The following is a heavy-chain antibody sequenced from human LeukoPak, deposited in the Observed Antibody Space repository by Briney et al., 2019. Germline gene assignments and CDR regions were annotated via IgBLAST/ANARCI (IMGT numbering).Heavy chain of an antibody. V-gene: IGHV4-34*01. D-gene: IGHD1/OR15-1a*01. CDR3: ARETSTWNSFEY. CDR1: GGSFSGYY. Sequence: SETLSLTCAVYGGSFSGYYWSWIRQSPGRGLEWIGQINDSGDTDYNPSLKSRVTISIDTSKKQFSLSLRSVTAADTALYYCARETSTWNSFEYWGQGTAVTVSS. CDR2: INDSGDT. J-gene: IGHJ4*02.